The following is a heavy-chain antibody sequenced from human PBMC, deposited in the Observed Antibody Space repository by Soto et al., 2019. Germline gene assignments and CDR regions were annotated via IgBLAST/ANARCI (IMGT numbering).Heavy chain of an antibody. CDR2: ISGSGGST. V-gene: IGHV3-23*01. CDR3: AKDGNYYDSSGYYYRLVDEYFQQ. Sequence: PGGSLRLSCAASGFTFSSYAMSWVRQAPGKGLEWVSAISGSGGSTYYADSVKGRFTISRDNSKNTLYLQMNSLRAEDTAVYYCAKDGNYYDSSGYYYRLVDEYFQQWGQGTLVTVSS. J-gene: IGHJ1*01. CDR1: GFTFSSYA. D-gene: IGHD3-22*01.